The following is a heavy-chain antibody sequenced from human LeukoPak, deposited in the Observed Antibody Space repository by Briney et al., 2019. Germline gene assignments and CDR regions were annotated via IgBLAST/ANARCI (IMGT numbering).Heavy chain of an antibody. CDR3: ARNGHYYGSGSYYDY. D-gene: IGHD3-10*01. Sequence: SETLSLTCTVSGGSISSGCYYWSWIRQHPGKGLEWIGYIYYSGSTYYNPSLKSRVTISVDTSKNQFSLKLSSVTAADTAVYYCARNGHYYGSGSYYDYWGQGTLVTVSS. CDR1: GGSISSGCYY. V-gene: IGHV4-31*03. J-gene: IGHJ4*02. CDR2: IYYSGST.